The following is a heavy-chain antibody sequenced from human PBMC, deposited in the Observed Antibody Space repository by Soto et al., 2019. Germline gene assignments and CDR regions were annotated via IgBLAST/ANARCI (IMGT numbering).Heavy chain of an antibody. CDR3: AKEASSYYYYYYGMDV. D-gene: IGHD2-2*01. J-gene: IGHJ6*02. Sequence: GGSLRLSCAASGFTFSSYGMHWVRQAPGKGLEWVAVISYDGSNKYYADSVKGRFTISRDNSMNTLYLQMNSLRAEDTAVYYCAKEASSYYYYYYGMDVWGQGTTVTVSS. CDR1: GFTFSSYG. CDR2: ISYDGSNK. V-gene: IGHV3-30*18.